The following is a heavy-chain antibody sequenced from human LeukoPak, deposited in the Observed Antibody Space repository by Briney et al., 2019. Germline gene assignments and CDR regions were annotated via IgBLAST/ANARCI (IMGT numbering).Heavy chain of an antibody. CDR3: ARGTYYYDSSGYSAEY. V-gene: IGHV3-33*01. D-gene: IGHD3-22*01. J-gene: IGHJ4*02. CDR1: GFTFSSYG. CDR2: IWYDGSNK. Sequence: GGSLRLSCAASGFTFSSYGMHWVRQAPGKGLEWVAVIWYDGSNKYYADSVKGRFTISRDNSKNTLYLQMNSLRAEDTAVYYCARGTYYYDSSGYSAEYWGQGTLVTVPS.